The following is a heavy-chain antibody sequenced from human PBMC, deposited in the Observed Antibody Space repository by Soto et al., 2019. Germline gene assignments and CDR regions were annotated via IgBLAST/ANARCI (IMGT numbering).Heavy chain of an antibody. V-gene: IGHV3-9*01. CDR3: SKDEGSSGWYGLAILINDAFDI. Sequence: EVQLVESGGGLVQPGRSLRLSCAASGFTFDDYAMHWVRQAPGKGLEWVSGISWNSGSIGYADSVKGRFTISRDNAKNSLHLQMNSLRAEDTALYYCSKDEGSSGWYGLAILINDAFDIWGQGTMVTVSS. CDR1: GFTFDDYA. D-gene: IGHD6-19*01. J-gene: IGHJ3*02. CDR2: ISWNSGSI.